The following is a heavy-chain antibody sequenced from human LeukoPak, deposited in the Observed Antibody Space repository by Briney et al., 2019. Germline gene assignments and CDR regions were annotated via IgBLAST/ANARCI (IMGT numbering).Heavy chain of an antibody. CDR1: GFTFSSYG. CDR3: AKDLGHPTVSLDY. CDR2: ISYDGSNK. D-gene: IGHD4-17*01. J-gene: IGHJ4*02. V-gene: IGHV3-30*18. Sequence: GGSLRLSCAASGFTFSSYGMHWVRQAPGKGVEWVAVISYDGSNKYYADSVKGRFTISRDYSKNTLYLQMNSLRAEDTAVYYCAKDLGHPTVSLDYWGQGTLVTVSS.